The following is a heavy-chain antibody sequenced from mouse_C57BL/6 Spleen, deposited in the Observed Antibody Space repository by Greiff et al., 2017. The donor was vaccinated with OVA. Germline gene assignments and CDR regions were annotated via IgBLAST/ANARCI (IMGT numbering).Heavy chain of an antibody. CDR1: GFTFSSYA. V-gene: IGHV5-9-1*02. Sequence: EVQLVESGEGLVKPGGSLKLSCAASGFTFSSYAMSWVRQTPEKRLEWVAYISSGGDYIYYADTVKGRFTISRDNARNTLYLQMSSLKSEDTAMYYCTRESVITTGTWFAYWGQGTLVTVSA. CDR2: ISSGGDYI. D-gene: IGHD1-1*01. CDR3: TRESVITTGTWFAY. J-gene: IGHJ3*01.